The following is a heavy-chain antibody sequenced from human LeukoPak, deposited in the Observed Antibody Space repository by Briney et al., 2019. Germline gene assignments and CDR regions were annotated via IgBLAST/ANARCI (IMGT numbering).Heavy chain of an antibody. CDR3: AGGPGSLLH. CDR1: GDSVSSNSGA. Sequence: SQTLSLTCAISGDSVSSNSGAWNWIRQSPSRGLEWLGRTYYRSKWYNGYAVSVKSRITINPDTSKNQFSLHLNSVTPEDTAVYYCAGGPGSLLHWSQGILVTVSS. CDR2: TYYRSKWYN. J-gene: IGHJ4*02. V-gene: IGHV6-1*01.